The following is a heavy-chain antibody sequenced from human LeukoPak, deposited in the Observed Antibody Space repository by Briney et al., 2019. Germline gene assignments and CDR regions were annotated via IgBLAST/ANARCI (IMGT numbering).Heavy chain of an antibody. J-gene: IGHJ5*02. CDR3: ASVLSSSGWYHGWFDP. D-gene: IGHD6-19*01. V-gene: IGHV4-59*01. CDR2: IYYSGST. CDR1: GGSISSYY. Sequence: SETLSLTCTVSGGSISSYYWSWIRQPPGKGLEWIGYIYYSGSTNYNPSLKSRVSISVDTSKNQFSLKLSSVTAADTAVYYCASVLSSSGWYHGWFDPWGQGTLVTVSS.